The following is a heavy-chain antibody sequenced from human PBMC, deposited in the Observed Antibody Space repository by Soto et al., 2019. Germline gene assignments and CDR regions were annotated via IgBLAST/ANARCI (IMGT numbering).Heavy chain of an antibody. Sequence: GGSLRLSCAASGFTFSSYSMNWVRQAPGKGLEWVSSISSSSSYIYYADSVKGRFTISRDNAKNSLYLQMNSLRAEDTAVHYCARDRPIIAAAGTYYYYYMDVWGKGTTVTVSS. J-gene: IGHJ6*03. CDR2: ISSSSSYI. V-gene: IGHV3-21*01. CDR3: ARDRPIIAAAGTYYYYYMDV. D-gene: IGHD6-13*01. CDR1: GFTFSSYS.